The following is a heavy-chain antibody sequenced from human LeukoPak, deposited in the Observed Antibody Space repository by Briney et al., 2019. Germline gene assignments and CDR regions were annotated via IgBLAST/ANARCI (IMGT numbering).Heavy chain of an antibody. CDR3: ARVKSSGSSYYYYYMDV. Sequence: SETLSLTCTVSGGSISSYYWSWIRQPPGKGLEWIGYIYYSGSTNYNPSLKSRVTISVDTSKNQFSLKLSSVTAADTAVYYCARVKSSGSSYYYYYMDVWGKGTTVTVSS. J-gene: IGHJ6*03. V-gene: IGHV4-59*01. D-gene: IGHD6-19*01. CDR2: IYYSGST. CDR1: GGSISSYY.